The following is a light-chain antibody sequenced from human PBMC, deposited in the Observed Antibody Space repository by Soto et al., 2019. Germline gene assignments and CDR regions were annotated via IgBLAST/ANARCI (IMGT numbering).Light chain of an antibody. V-gene: IGKV3-15*01. Sequence: EIVMTQSPATLSVSPGEGATLSCRASQSISSNSAWYQQKPGQAPRLLITGASTRATGIAARISGSGSGTEFTLTISSLQSEDFAVYYCQQYNNWPWTFGQGTKVEIK. CDR1: QSISSN. CDR2: GAS. CDR3: QQYNNWPWT. J-gene: IGKJ1*01.